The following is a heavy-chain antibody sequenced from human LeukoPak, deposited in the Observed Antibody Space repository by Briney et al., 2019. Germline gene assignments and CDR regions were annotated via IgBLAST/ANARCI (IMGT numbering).Heavy chain of an antibody. CDR1: EFTFSNYG. CDR2: IRYDESNE. V-gene: IGHV3-30*02. D-gene: IGHD3-16*01. Sequence: GGSLRLSCAASEFTFSNYGMHWVRQAPGKGLEWVAFIRYDESNEYYADSVKGRFTISRDNSKNTLYPQMNSLRAGDTAVYYCVKDSSWMGEYYFDYWGQGTLVTVSS. CDR3: VKDSSWMGEYYFDY. J-gene: IGHJ4*02.